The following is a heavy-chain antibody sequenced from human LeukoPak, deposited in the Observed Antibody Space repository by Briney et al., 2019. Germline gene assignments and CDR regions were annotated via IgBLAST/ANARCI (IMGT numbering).Heavy chain of an antibody. Sequence: SETLSLTCAVSGGSISNSNWWSWVRQAPGKGLEWIGVIYPSGSTNYNPSLKSRVTISEDKTKNQFSLKLSSVIAADTAVYYCARRGRGGREPNSFDYWGQGTLVTVSS. D-gene: IGHD1-26*01. CDR3: ARRGRGGREPNSFDY. CDR2: IYPSGST. J-gene: IGHJ4*02. V-gene: IGHV4-4*02. CDR1: GGSISNSNW.